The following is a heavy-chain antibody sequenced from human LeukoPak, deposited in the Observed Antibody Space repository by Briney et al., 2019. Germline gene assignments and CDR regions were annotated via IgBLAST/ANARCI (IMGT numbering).Heavy chain of an antibody. CDR2: ISSSSSYI. J-gene: IGHJ5*02. CDR3: ARDRLSGGNYFT. Sequence: GGSLRLSCAASGFTFSSYSMNWVRQAPGKGLEWVSSISSSSSYIYYADSVKGRFTISRDNAKNSLYLQMNSLRAEDTAVYYCARDRLSGGNYFTWGQGTLVTVSS. CDR1: GFTFSSYS. V-gene: IGHV3-21*01. D-gene: IGHD2-15*01.